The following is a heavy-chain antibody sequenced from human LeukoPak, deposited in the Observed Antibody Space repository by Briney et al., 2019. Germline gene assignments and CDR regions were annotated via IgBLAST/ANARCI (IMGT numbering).Heavy chain of an antibody. CDR3: ARVASSWFDY. J-gene: IGHJ4*02. CDR2: INPSGGST. D-gene: IGHD6-13*01. Sequence: ASVKVSCKASGYTFASYYMHWVRQAPGQGLEWMGIINPSGGSTSYAQKFQGRATMTRDTSTSTVYMELSSLRSEDTAVYYCARVASSWFDYWGQGTLVTVSS. V-gene: IGHV1-46*03. CDR1: GYTFASYY.